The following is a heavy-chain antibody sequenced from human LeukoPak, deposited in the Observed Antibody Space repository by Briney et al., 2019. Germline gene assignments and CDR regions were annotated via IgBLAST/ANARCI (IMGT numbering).Heavy chain of an antibody. D-gene: IGHD6-19*01. CDR2: INPNSGGT. V-gene: IGHV1-2*04. J-gene: IGHJ3*02. CDR1: GYTFTGYY. CDR3: ARGRLAVAGALDAFDI. Sequence: GASVKVSCKASGYTFTGYYMHWVRQAPGQGLEWMGWINPNSGGTNYGQKFQGWVTMTRDTSISTAYMELSRLRSDDTAVYYCARGRLAVAGALDAFDIWGQGTMVTVSS.